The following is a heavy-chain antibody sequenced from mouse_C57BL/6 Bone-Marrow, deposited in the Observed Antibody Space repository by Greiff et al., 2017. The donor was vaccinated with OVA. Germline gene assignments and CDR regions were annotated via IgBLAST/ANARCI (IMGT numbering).Heavy chain of an antibody. V-gene: IGHV1-15*01. Sequence: QVHVKQSGAELVRPGASVTLSCKASGYTFTDYEMHWVKQTPVHGLEWIGAIDPETGGTAYNQKFKGKAILTADKSSSTAYMELRSLTSEDSAVYYCTREGYYVVYWGQGTTLTVSS. CDR2: IDPETGGT. CDR1: GYTFTDYE. J-gene: IGHJ2*01. CDR3: TREGYYVVY.